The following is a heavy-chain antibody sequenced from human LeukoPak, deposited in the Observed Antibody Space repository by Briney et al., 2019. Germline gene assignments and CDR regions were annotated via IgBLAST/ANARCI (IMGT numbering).Heavy chain of an antibody. J-gene: IGHJ4*02. V-gene: IGHV4-59*08. CDR2: IHYSGSS. D-gene: IGHD1-14*01. Sequence: SETLSLTCTVSGASVRNEYWSWIRQPPGKELEWIGYIHYSGSSNYHPSLGSRVTISLDTSKNQFSLKLKSVTAADTGMYHCARYDRGLFFLDNWGQGTLSPSPQ. CDR1: GASVRNEY. CDR3: ARYDRGLFFLDN.